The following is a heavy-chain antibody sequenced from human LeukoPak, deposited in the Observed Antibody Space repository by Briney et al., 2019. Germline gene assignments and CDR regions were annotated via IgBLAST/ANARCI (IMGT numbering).Heavy chain of an antibody. Sequence: ASVKVSCKASGGTFSSYAISWVRQAPGQGLEWMGGIISIFGTANYAQKFQGRVTITADVSTSTAYMELSSLRSEDTAVYYCARGLVAAKYYFDYWGQGTLVTVSP. CDR2: IISIFGTA. CDR1: GGTFSSYA. D-gene: IGHD2-15*01. J-gene: IGHJ4*02. V-gene: IGHV1-69*13. CDR3: ARGLVAAKYYFDY.